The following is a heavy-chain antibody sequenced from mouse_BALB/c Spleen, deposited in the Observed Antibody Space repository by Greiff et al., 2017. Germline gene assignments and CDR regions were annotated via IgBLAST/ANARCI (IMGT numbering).Heavy chain of an antibody. CDR3: ARDASFAY. CDR2: ISDGGSYT. V-gene: IGHV5-4*02. CDR1: GFTFSDYY. Sequence: EVQGVESGGGLVKPGGSLKLSCAASGFTFSDYYMYWVRQTPEKRLEWVATISDGGSYTYYPDSVKGRITISRDNAKNNLYLQMSSLKSEDTAMYYCARDASFAYWGQGTLVTVSA. J-gene: IGHJ3*01.